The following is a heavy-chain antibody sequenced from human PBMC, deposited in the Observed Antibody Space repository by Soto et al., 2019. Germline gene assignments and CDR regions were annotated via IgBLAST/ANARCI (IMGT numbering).Heavy chain of an antibody. CDR3: ARERVGHSAMDV. V-gene: IGHV4-59*12. J-gene: IGHJ6*02. D-gene: IGHD1-26*01. Sequence: VQLQESGPGLVKPSETLSLMCTVSGGSITNYYWSWIRQSPAKGLEWIGYVSDSGSTKYNPSLKSRVTISVDTSKNQFSLKLTSLTAADTAVYYCARERVGHSAMDVWGQGTTVTVSS. CDR1: GGSITNYY. CDR2: VSDSGST.